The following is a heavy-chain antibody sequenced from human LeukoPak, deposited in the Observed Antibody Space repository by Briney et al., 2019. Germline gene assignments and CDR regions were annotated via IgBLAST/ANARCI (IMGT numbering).Heavy chain of an antibody. V-gene: IGHV1-2*02. CDR1: GYTFTGYY. CDR3: ARVTRRYCSGGSCYSDY. D-gene: IGHD2-15*01. Sequence: GASVKVSCKASGYTFTGYYMHWVRQAPGQGLEWMGWINPNSGGTNYAQKFQGRVTMTRDTSISTAYMELSRLRSDDTAVYYCARVTRRYCSGGSCYSDYWGQGTLVTVSS. CDR2: INPNSGGT. J-gene: IGHJ4*02.